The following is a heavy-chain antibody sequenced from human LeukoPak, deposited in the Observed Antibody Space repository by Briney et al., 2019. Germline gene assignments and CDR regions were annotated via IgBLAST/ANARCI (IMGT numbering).Heavy chain of an antibody. D-gene: IGHD3-16*01. CDR1: GYSFNNYW. CDR3: ARGAPALDY. Sequence: GESLKISCKGSGYSFNNYWIAWVRQMPGKGLEWMGLIYPDDSDARYSPSLQGQVTFSVDKSISTAYLQWTSLKASDTAMYYCARGAPALDYWGQGTLATVSS. V-gene: IGHV5-51*01. CDR2: IYPDDSDA. J-gene: IGHJ4*02.